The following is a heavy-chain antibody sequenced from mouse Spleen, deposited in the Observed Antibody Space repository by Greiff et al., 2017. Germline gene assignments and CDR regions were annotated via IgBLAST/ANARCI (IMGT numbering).Heavy chain of an antibody. J-gene: IGHJ3*01. CDR3: TRSPAWFAY. CDR1: GYTFTDYE. CDR2: IDPETGGT. Sequence: QVQLKESGAELVRPGASVTLSCKASGYTFTDYEMHWVKQTPVHGLEWIGAIDPETGGTAYNQKFKGKAILTADKSSSTAYMELRSLTSEDSAVYYCTRSPAWFAYWGQGTLVTVSA. V-gene: IGHV1-15*01.